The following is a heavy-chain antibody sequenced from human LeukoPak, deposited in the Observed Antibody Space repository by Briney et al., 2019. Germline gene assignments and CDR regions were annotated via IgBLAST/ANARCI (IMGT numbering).Heavy chain of an antibody. CDR2: ISGSGGST. CDR1: GFTFSSYA. CDR3: ARSLGTYWGKDFLNWFDP. J-gene: IGHJ5*02. D-gene: IGHD3-16*01. Sequence: GGSLRLSCAASGFTFSSYAMSWVRQAPGKGLEWVSAISGSGGSTYYADSVKGRFTISRDNSKNTLSLQMDSLRAEDTAVYYCARSLGTYWGKDFLNWFDPWGQGTLVTVSS. V-gene: IGHV3-23*01.